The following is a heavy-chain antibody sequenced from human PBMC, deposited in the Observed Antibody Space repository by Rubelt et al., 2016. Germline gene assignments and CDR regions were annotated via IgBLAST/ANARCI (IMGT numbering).Heavy chain of an antibody. V-gene: IGHV3-30*02. D-gene: IGHD3-10*01. CDR2: IRYDGSNK. CDR3: AKALVRGVTNFDY. J-gene: IGHJ4*02. CDR1: GFTFSSYG. Sequence: GFTFSSYGMHWVRQAPGKGLEWVAFIRYDGSNKYYADSVKGRFTISRDNSKNTLYLQMNSLRAEDTAVYYCAKALVRGVTNFDYWGQGTLVTVSS.